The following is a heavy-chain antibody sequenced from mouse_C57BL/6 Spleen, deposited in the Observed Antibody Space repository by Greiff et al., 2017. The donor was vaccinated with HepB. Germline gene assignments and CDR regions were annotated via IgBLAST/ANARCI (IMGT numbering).Heavy chain of an antibody. Sequence: QVQLQQPGAELVKPGASVKVSCMASGYTFTSYWMHWVKQRPGQGLEWIGRIHPSDSDTNYNQKFKGKATLTVDKSSSTAYMQLSSLTSEDSAVYYCAIFYDYDSYFDVWGTGTTVTVSS. CDR3: AIFYDYDSYFDV. CDR2: IHPSDSDT. V-gene: IGHV1-74*01. D-gene: IGHD2-4*01. J-gene: IGHJ1*03. CDR1: GYTFTSYW.